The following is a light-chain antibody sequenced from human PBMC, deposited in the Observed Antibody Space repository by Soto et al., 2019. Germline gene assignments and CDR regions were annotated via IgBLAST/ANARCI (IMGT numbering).Light chain of an antibody. CDR2: KVS. V-gene: IGKV2-30*01. CDR3: MQGAHWPLT. CDR1: QSLVYSDGDTY. Sequence: DVVMTQSPLSLPVTLGQPASISCRSGQSLVYSDGDTYLSWFQQRPGQSPRRLIYKVSRRDSGVPDRFSGSGSGTDFTLKISRVEAEDVCVYYCMQGAHWPLTFGGGTKVEIK. J-gene: IGKJ4*01.